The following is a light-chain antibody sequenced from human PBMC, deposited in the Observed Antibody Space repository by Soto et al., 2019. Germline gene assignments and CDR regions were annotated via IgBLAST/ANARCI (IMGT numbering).Light chain of an antibody. V-gene: IGLV2-14*01. CDR1: STDVGGYNN. Sequence: QSALAQPSSVSGSPGQSITISCTGTSTDVGGYNNVSWYQHHPGKGPKLIIYEVSNRPSGVSDRFSGSKSGNKASLIISNLEAEDESDYYCGSYTSTDTPFVFGTGTKVTAL. J-gene: IGLJ1*01. CDR2: EVS. CDR3: GSYTSTDTPFV.